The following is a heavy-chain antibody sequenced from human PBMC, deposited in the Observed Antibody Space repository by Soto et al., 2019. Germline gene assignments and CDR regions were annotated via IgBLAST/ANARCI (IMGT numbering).Heavy chain of an antibody. V-gene: IGHV2-5*02. Sequence: QITLKESGPTLVKPTQTLTLTCTFSGFSLKTGGVGVGWIRQPPGKALEWLAVIYWDDDKRYSPSLKNRLTIAKDTSKNMVVLTMTNMDPVDTGTYYCAHSPFFGDKLDYWGQGALVTVSS. J-gene: IGHJ4*02. CDR3: AHSPFFGDKLDY. CDR2: IYWDDDK. CDR1: GFSLKTGGVG. D-gene: IGHD2-21*01.